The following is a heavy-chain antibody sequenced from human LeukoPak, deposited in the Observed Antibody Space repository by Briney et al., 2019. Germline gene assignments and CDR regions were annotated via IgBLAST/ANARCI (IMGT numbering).Heavy chain of an antibody. Sequence: SETLSLTCAVYGGSFSGYYWSWIRQPPGKGLEWIGYIYYSGSTNYNPSLKSRVTISVDTSKNQFPLKLSSVTAADTAVYYCARLSIAARHYYYYGMDVWGQGTTVTVSS. CDR1: GGSFSGYY. V-gene: IGHV4-59*01. J-gene: IGHJ6*02. CDR2: IYYSGST. CDR3: ARLSIAARHYYYYGMDV. D-gene: IGHD6-6*01.